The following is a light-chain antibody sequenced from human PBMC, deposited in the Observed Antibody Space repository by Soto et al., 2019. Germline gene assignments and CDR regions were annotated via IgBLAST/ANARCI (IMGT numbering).Light chain of an antibody. V-gene: IGKV1-39*01. J-gene: IGKJ5*01. CDR3: QQRSDWPPIT. Sequence: DIQMTQSPSSLSASVGDRVTITCRTSQSISTYLNWYQQKPGKAPKLLIYAASSFQSGVPSRFSGSGSGTDFTLTISSVEPEDFAIYYCQQRSDWPPITFGQGTRLEIK. CDR1: QSISTY. CDR2: AAS.